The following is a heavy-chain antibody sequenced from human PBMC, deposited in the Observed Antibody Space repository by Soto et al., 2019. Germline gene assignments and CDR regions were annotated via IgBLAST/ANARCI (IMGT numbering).Heavy chain of an antibody. Sequence: SGPTLVNTTQTLTLTCTFSGFSISTSGVGVGWIRQPPGKALEWLALIYWDDDKRYNPSLRSRLTISKDSSRNQVVLTMTNMDPVDTATYSCAHRLIGDTGNWNYGAFDYWGQGTLVTVSS. J-gene: IGHJ4*02. V-gene: IGHV2-5*02. CDR3: AHRLIGDTGNWNYGAFDY. CDR2: IYWDDDK. D-gene: IGHD1-7*01. CDR1: GFSISTSGVG.